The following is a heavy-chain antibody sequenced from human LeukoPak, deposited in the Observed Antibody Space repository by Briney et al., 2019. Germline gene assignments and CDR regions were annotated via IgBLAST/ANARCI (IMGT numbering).Heavy chain of an antibody. CDR3: ARYCSSTSCYTSLLDGDY. CDR1: GFTFSSYS. V-gene: IGHV3-21*01. J-gene: IGHJ4*02. CDR2: ISSSSSYI. Sequence: PGGSLRLSCAASGFTFSSYSMNWVRQAPGKGLEWVSSISSSSSYIYYADSVKGRFTISRDNAKNSLYLQMNSLRAEDTAVYYCARYCSSTSCYTSLLDGDYWGQGTLVTVSS. D-gene: IGHD2-2*02.